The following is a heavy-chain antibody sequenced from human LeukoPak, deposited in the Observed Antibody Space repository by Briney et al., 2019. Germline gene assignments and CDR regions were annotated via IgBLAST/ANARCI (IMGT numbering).Heavy chain of an antibody. Sequence: ASVKVSCKASGYTFTGYYMHWVRQAPGQGLEWMGWINPNSGGTNYAQKFQGRVTMTRDTSISTAYMELSRLRSDDTAVYYCARSSRIAVAGGFYYYYYYMDVWGKGTTVTVSS. V-gene: IGHV1-2*02. CDR2: INPNSGGT. CDR1: GYTFTGYY. D-gene: IGHD6-19*01. CDR3: ARSSRIAVAGGFYYYYYYMDV. J-gene: IGHJ6*03.